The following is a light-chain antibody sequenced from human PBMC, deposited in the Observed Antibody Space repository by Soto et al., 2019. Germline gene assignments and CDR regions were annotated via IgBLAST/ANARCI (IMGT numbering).Light chain of an antibody. Sequence: EIVMTQSPATLSVSPGERATLSCRASQSVSGNLAWYQQKPGQAPRLLIYAASTRATGIPPRFSGSGSGTEFTLTISSLQSEDFAVYYCQQYNNWPPITFGPGTKVDIE. CDR3: QQYNNWPPIT. CDR2: AAS. CDR1: QSVSGN. V-gene: IGKV3-15*01. J-gene: IGKJ3*01.